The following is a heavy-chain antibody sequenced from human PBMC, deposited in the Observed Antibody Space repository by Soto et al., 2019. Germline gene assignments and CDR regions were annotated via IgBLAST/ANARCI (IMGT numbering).Heavy chain of an antibody. Sequence: SLKLSCKSSGYSFSNDVISWLRQAPGQGLEWMGWISVYNGNTNYAEKFQGRVTMTTDTSTSTAYMELRGLTSDDTAVYYCASVHNWNYAVDYWGPGTLVTVSS. CDR2: ISVYNGNT. J-gene: IGHJ4*02. D-gene: IGHD1-7*01. V-gene: IGHV1-18*01. CDR3: ASVHNWNYAVDY. CDR1: GYSFSNDV.